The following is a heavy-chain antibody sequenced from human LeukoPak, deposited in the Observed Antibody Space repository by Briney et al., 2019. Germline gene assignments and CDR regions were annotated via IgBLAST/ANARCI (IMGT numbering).Heavy chain of an antibody. D-gene: IGHD1-14*01. Sequence: GASVKVSCKASGGTFSSYAISWVRQAPGQGLEWMGGIIPIFGTANYAQKFQGRVTITTDESTSTAYMELSSLRSEDTAVYYCASVRLRTSADHYYYYYYMDVWGKGTTVTVSS. V-gene: IGHV1-69*05. CDR3: ASVRLRTSADHYYYYYYMDV. CDR1: GGTFSSYA. CDR2: IIPIFGTA. J-gene: IGHJ6*03.